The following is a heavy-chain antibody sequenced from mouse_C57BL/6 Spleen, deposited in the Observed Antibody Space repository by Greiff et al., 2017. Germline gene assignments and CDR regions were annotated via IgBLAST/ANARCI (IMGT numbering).Heavy chain of an antibody. CDR1: GFTFSSYT. Sequence: EVQLVESGGGLVKPGGSLKLSCAASGFTFSSYTMSWVRQTPEKRLEWVATISGGGGNTYYPDSVKGRFTISRDNAKNTLYLQMSSLRSEDTALYYCARPPYDYDGAWFAYWGQGTLVTVSA. J-gene: IGHJ3*01. CDR3: ARPPYDYDGAWFAY. V-gene: IGHV5-9*01. D-gene: IGHD2-4*01. CDR2: ISGGGGNT.